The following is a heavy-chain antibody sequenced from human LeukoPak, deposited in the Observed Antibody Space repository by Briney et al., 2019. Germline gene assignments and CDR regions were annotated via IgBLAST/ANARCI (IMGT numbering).Heavy chain of an antibody. CDR3: ARGRTRRPSGWYSVGY. J-gene: IGHJ4*02. CDR1: GYTFTGYY. D-gene: IGHD6-19*01. CDR2: INPNSGDT. Sequence: GASVKVSCKASGYTFTGYYMHWVRQAPGQGLEWMGWINPNSGDTNYAQKFQGRVTMTRDTSISTAYMELSRLRSDDTAVYYCARGRTRRPSGWYSVGYWGQGTLVTVSS. V-gene: IGHV1-2*02.